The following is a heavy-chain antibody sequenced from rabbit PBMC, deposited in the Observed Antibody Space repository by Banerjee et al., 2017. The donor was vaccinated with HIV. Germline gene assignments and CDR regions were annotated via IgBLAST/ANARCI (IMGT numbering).Heavy chain of an antibody. CDR3: ARGFTGGAYGFSL. CDR1: GFSFSSSYW. V-gene: IGHV1S45*01. Sequence: EESGGDLVKPEGSLTLTCTASGFSFSSSYWICWVRQAPGKGLEWIGCIYTGGSAYYASWAKGRFTISKTSSTTVTLQMTSLTAADTATYFCARGFTGGAYGFSLWGQGTLVTVS. CDR2: IYTGGSA. D-gene: IGHD6-1*01. J-gene: IGHJ4*01.